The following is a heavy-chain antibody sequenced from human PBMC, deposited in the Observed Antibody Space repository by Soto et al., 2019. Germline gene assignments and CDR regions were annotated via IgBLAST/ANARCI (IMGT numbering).Heavy chain of an antibody. V-gene: IGHV1-2*04. D-gene: IGHD3-10*01. CDR3: VREMRGGYFDY. Sequence: ASVKVSCKASGYTFTGYYIHWVRQAPGQGLVWMGCIKPDNGFTNYAQKFQGWVTMTRDTSISTAYMELSRPRPDDTAVYYCVREMRGGYFDYWGQGTPVTVSS. J-gene: IGHJ4*02. CDR2: IKPDNGFT. CDR1: GYTFTGYY.